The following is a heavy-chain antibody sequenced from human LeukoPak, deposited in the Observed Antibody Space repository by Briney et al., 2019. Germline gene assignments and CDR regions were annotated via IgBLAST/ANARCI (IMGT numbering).Heavy chain of an antibody. V-gene: IGHV3-11*01. J-gene: IGHJ4*02. D-gene: IGHD3-10*01. Sequence: GESLKISCAASGFTFSDYYMSWIRQAPGKGLEWVSYISSSGSTIYYADSVKGRFTISRDNAKNSLYLQMNSLRAEDTAVYYCARGPRISLVRGALELDYWGQGTLVTVSS. CDR3: ARGPRISLVRGALELDY. CDR2: ISSSGSTI. CDR1: GFTFSDYY.